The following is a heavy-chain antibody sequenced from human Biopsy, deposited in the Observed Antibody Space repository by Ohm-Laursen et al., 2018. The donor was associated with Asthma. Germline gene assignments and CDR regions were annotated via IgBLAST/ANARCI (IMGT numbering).Heavy chain of an antibody. D-gene: IGHD2-2*01. V-gene: IGHV4-59*01. CDR2: IYYSGST. J-gene: IGHJ4*02. CDR1: GVSISSDY. CDR3: ARHDHRWDTYADF. Sequence: GTLSLTCTVSGVSISSDYWSWIRQPPGKGLEWIGHIYYSGSTNYQPSLKSRVTISVDTSKNQFSLKLRSVTAADAAVYYCARHDHRWDTYADFWGQGTPVTVSS.